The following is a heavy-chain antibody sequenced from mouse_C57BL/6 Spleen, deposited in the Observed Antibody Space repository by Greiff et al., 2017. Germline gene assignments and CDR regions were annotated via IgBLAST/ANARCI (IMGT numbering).Heavy chain of an antibody. CDR2: IDPEDGET. CDR3: VEGEYYSNPYAMDY. V-gene: IGHV14-2*01. D-gene: IGHD2-5*01. CDR1: GFNIKDYY. Sequence: VQLKQSGAELVKPGASVKLSCTASGFNIKDYYMHWVKQRTEQGLEWIGRIDPEDGETKYAPKFQGQATITADTSANTAYLQLSSLTSEDTAVYYCVEGEYYSNPYAMDYWGQGTSVTVSS. J-gene: IGHJ4*01.